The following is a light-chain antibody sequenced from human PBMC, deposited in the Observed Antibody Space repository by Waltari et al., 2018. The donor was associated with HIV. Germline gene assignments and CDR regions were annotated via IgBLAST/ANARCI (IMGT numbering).Light chain of an antibody. CDR3: RAWDDGGEAWV. Sequence: QAGLTQPPSVSKGLGQTATFTCTGNNNNVGNQGAAWLQQHQGNRPKIQTNGNDNWRTGISERFSASGTGNPASQMISGLEPEDEADYYCRAWDDGGEAWVFGGGTELTVL. CDR1: NNNVGNQG. J-gene: IGLJ3*02. V-gene: IGLV10-54*04. CDR2: GND.